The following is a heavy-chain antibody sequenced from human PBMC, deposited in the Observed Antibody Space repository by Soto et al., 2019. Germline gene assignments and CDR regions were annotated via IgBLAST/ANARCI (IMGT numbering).Heavy chain of an antibody. CDR1: GGSISSSSYY. CDR3: ARDREDFVY. Sequence: PSETLSLTCTVSGGSISSSSYYWGWIRQPPGKGLEWIGSIYYSGSTYYNPSLKSRVTISVDTSKNQFSLKLSSVTAADTAVYYCARDREDFVYRGQRTLVTVSS. CDR2: IYYSGST. J-gene: IGHJ4*02. V-gene: IGHV4-39*07. D-gene: IGHD2-15*01.